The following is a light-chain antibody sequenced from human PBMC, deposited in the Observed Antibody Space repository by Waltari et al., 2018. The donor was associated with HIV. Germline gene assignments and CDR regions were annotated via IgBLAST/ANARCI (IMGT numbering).Light chain of an antibody. CDR3: SSRDSSGDQRV. J-gene: IGLJ1*01. Sequence: ELTQAPDVSVALGQTVKITCQGDSLRRHYASWYRQKPGQAPVVVIYGKNSRPSVIPDGFAASVSGNTAYLTSSATQAEDEGTYFCSSRDSSGDQRVFGPGTWVAV. V-gene: IGLV3-19*01. CDR1: SLRRHY. CDR2: GKN.